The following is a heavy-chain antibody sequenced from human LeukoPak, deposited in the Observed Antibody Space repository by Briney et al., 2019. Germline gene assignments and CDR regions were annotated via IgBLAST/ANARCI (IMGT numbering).Heavy chain of an antibody. CDR2: IGSSGSPT. D-gene: IGHD3-22*01. Sequence: GGSLRLSCAASGFAFSSYNMNWVRQAPGKGLEWISYIGSSGSPTHYADSVGGRFTISRDNAKNSLYLQMNSLRDEDTAVYFCARRPYSDTSGRLSDVWGRGTTVTVSS. CDR1: GFAFSSYN. V-gene: IGHV3-48*02. J-gene: IGHJ6*02. CDR3: ARRPYSDTSGRLSDV.